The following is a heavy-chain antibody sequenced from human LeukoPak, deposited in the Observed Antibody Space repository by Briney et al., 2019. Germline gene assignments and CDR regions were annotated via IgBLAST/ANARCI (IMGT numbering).Heavy chain of an antibody. V-gene: IGHV3-73*01. D-gene: IGHD2-15*01. CDR2: IRSKANSYAT. Sequence: AGSLTLSCAVSGFTFSGSSMHWVRQASGKGLEWVGRIRSKANSYATAYAASVTGRFTISRDDSKNTAYLQMNRLKAEDTAVYYCTNSRLLLNYYYYVMDVSGQGTTVTVFS. CDR1: GFTFSGSS. J-gene: IGHJ6*02. CDR3: TNSRLLLNYYYYVMDV.